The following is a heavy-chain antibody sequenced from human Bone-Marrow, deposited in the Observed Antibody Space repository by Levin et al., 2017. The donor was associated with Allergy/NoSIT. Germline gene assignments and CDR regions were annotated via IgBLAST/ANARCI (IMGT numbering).Heavy chain of an antibody. J-gene: IGHJ4*02. V-gene: IGHV4-31*03. D-gene: IGHD6-13*01. CDR1: GGSIGGSAYY. CDR3: ARVLSAAGTASDGVIGY. CDR2: VYYSGNT. Sequence: SETLSLTCTVSGGSIGGSAYYWSWIRQHPGKGLEWIGNVYYSGNTNYNPSLRSRVTISVDTSKNQFSLKVSSVTAADTAAYYCARVLSAAGTASDGVIGYWGQGTLVTVSS.